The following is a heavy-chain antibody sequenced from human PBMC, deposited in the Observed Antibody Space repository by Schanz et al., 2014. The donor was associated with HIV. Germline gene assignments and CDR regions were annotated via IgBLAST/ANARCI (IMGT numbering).Heavy chain of an antibody. Sequence: QVQLVESGGGVVQPGRSLRLSCAASGFTFSSYGMHWVRQAPGKGLEWVAVISYDGSNKYYADSVKGRFTISRDNSKNTRYLKMNSLRAEDTAVYYCAKAEDYGDYVVAFDIWGQGTMVTVSS. CDR2: ISYDGSNK. V-gene: IGHV3-30*18. CDR1: GFTFSSYG. D-gene: IGHD4-17*01. CDR3: AKAEDYGDYVVAFDI. J-gene: IGHJ3*02.